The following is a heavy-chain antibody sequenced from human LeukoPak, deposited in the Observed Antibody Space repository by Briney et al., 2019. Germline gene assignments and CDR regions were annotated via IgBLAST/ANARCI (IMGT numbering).Heavy chain of an antibody. Sequence: GGSLRLSCVASEFIFSNAWTSWVRQAPGKGLEWVGHIKRKTDGGTTDYAAPVKGRFIISRDDSKNTLYLQMNSLKTEDTAVYYCTTDRRGWLLDWVDYWGQGTLVTVSS. J-gene: IGHJ4*02. CDR1: EFIFSNAW. CDR3: TTDRRGWLLDWVDY. D-gene: IGHD5-24*01. V-gene: IGHV3-15*01. CDR2: IKRKTDGGTT.